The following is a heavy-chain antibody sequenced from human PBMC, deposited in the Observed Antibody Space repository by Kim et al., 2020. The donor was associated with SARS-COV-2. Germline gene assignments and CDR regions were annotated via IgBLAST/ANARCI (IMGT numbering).Heavy chain of an antibody. CDR3: ARVGKPSHHDYYDSSGYSAKCDY. D-gene: IGHD3-22*01. J-gene: IGHJ4*02. V-gene: IGHV1-46*01. Sequence: ASVKVSCKASGYTFTSYYMHWVRQAPGQGLEWMGIINPSGGSTSYAQKFQGRVTMTRDTSTSTVYMELSSLRSEDTAVYYCARVGKPSHHDYYDSSGYSAKCDYWGQGTLVTVSS. CDR1: GYTFTSYY. CDR2: INPSGGST.